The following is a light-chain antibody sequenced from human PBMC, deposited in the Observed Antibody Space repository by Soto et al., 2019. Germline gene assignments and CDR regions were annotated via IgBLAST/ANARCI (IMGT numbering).Light chain of an antibody. CDR1: QSVSSY. CDR3: QQRSNWIT. Sequence: EIVLTQSPATLSLSPGERATLSCRASQSVSSYLAWYQQKPGQAPRLLIYDASNRATGIPARFSGSGSGTDFTLTISGLEPEDVAIYYRQQRSNWITFGQGTRLE. V-gene: IGKV3-11*01. J-gene: IGKJ5*01. CDR2: DAS.